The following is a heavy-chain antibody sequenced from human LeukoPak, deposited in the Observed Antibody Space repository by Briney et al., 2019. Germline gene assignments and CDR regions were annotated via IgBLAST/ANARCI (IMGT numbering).Heavy chain of an antibody. CDR2: ISSGSGTI. V-gene: IGHV3-48*02. D-gene: IGHD3-22*01. J-gene: IGHJ4*02. Sequence: GGSLILSCAASGFTFSSYSMKWVRQAPGKGLEWLSFISSGSGTIYYADSVKGRFTISRDNAKNSLFLHMNSLRDEDTAVYYCARITGSGYYYFDYWGQGTLVTVSS. CDR3: ARITGSGYYYFDY. CDR1: GFTFSSYS.